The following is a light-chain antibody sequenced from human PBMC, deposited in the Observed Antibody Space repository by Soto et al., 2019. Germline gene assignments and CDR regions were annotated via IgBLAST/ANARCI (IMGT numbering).Light chain of an antibody. CDR1: QTVSSSS. V-gene: IGKV3-20*01. CDR3: QQYGRSATFT. Sequence: DIVLTQSPGTLSLSPGARATLSCRASQTVSSSSLAWYQQKLGQAPRLLIYGATSRATGIPDRFSGSVSGTDFTLTISRLEPEDFAVYYCQQYGRSATFTFGPGTKVDI. J-gene: IGKJ3*01. CDR2: GAT.